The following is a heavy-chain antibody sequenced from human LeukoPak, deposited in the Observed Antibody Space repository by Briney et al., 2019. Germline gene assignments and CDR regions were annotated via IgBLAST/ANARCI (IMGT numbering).Heavy chain of an antibody. V-gene: IGHV3-23*01. CDR2: ISGSGDNT. J-gene: IGHJ4*02. Sequence: GGSLRLSCEASGFTFSSFAMSWVRQAPGKGLEWVSAISGSGDNTYYADSVKGQFTVSRDNSRNTLYLQMNSLRAEDTAVYYCAKPHSLYCSGGTCYVHYWGQGTLVTVSS. CDR1: GFTFSSFA. CDR3: AKPHSLYCSGGTCYVHY. D-gene: IGHD2-15*01.